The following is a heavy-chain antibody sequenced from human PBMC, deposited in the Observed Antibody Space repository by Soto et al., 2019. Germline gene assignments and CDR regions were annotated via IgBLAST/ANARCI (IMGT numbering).Heavy chain of an antibody. V-gene: IGHV3-33*01. CDR2: IWYDGSNK. CDR1: GFTFSSYG. J-gene: IGHJ4*02. Sequence: PGGSLRLSCAASGFTFSSYGMHWVRQAPGKGLEWVAVIWYDGSNKYYADSVKGRFTISRDNSKNTLYLQMNSLRAEDTAVYYCARTAYQYYDSSPLDYWGQGTLVTVSS. D-gene: IGHD3-22*01. CDR3: ARTAYQYYDSSPLDY.